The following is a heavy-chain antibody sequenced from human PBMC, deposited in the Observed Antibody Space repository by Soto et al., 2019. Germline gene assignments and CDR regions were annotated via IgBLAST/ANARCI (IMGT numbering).Heavy chain of an antibody. CDR1: GFTFSSYG. Sequence: QVQLVESGGGVVQPGRSLRLSCAASGFTFSSYGMHWVRQAPGKGLEWVAVIWYDGSNKYYAESVKGRFTISRDNSKNPLYLQMNRLRAEDTAVYYCARDAGSYSPVYYYSMAVWCPGTTVTVSS. D-gene: IGHD1-26*01. CDR3: ARDAGSYSPVYYYSMAV. V-gene: IGHV3-33*01. J-gene: IGHJ6*02. CDR2: IWYDGSNK.